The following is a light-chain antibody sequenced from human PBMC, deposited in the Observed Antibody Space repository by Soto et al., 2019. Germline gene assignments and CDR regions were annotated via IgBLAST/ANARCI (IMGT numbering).Light chain of an antibody. V-gene: IGKV3-20*01. J-gene: IGKJ5*01. CDR2: GAS. CDR1: QSVSSSY. CDR3: QQYGSSPPVT. Sequence: EIVLTQSPGTLSLSPGERATLSCRASQSVSSSYLAWYQQKPGQAPRLLIYGASGRATGIQDRFSGSGSGTDFTLTISRLEPEDLAVYYCQQYGSSPPVTFGQGTRLEIK.